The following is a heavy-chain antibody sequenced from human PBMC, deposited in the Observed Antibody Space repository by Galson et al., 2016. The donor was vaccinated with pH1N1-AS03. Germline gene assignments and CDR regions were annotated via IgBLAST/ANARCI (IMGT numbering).Heavy chain of an antibody. V-gene: IGHV1-3*01. CDR2: INAGNGNA. CDR3: TRDRQKRFDY. Sequence: SVKVSCKASGYTLTTYSMHWVRQAPGQRPEWMGWINAGNGNAGYSRSFQGRVTITRDTSANIAYLEVISLIVEDTAVYYCTRDRQKRFDYWGQGTQVTVSS. J-gene: IGHJ4*02. CDR1: GYTLTTYS.